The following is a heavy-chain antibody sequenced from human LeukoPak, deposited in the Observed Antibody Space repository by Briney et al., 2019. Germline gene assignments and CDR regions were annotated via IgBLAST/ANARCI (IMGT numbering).Heavy chain of an antibody. V-gene: IGHV1-69*02. CDR3: AGGIAVAGTPSWYYGMDV. D-gene: IGHD6-19*01. J-gene: IGHJ6*02. Sequence: GSSVKVSCKASGGTFSSYTISWVRQAPGQGLEWMGRIIPILGIANYAQKFQGRVTITADKSTSTAYMELGSLRSEDTAVYYCAGGIAVAGTPSWYYGMDVWGQGTTVTVSS. CDR1: GGTFSSYT. CDR2: IIPILGIA.